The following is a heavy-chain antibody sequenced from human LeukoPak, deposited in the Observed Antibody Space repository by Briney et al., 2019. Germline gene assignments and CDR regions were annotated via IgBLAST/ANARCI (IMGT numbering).Heavy chain of an antibody. J-gene: IGHJ3*02. CDR1: GFTFSSYG. CDR2: ISYDGSNK. V-gene: IGHV3-30*18. D-gene: IGHD1-14*01. Sequence: GRSLRLSCAASGFTFSSYGMHWVRQAPGKGLEWVAVISYDGSNKYYADSVKGRFTISRDNSKNTLYLQMNSLRAEDTAVYYCANDDTRTLDAFDIWGQGTMATVSS. CDR3: ANDDTRTLDAFDI.